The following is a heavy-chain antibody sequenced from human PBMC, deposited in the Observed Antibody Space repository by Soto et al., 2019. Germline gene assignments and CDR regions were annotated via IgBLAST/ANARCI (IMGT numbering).Heavy chain of an antibody. CDR1: GYTFTSYG. CDR3: TREAGWQQMVPYD. Sequence: QVQLVQSGSEVKKPGASVNVSCKAFGYTFTSYGFSWVRQVPGQGLEWLGWISAFNGDTQYAQTMKGRLTVTTDTSTTTVHMELRSLTPADTAVYYCTREAGWQQMVPYDGGQGTLVSVS. D-gene: IGHD6-13*01. V-gene: IGHV1-18*04. J-gene: IGHJ4*02. CDR2: ISAFNGDT.